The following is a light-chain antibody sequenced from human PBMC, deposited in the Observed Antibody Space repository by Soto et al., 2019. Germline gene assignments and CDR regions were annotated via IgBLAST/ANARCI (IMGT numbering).Light chain of an antibody. CDR3: QQGYTTPIT. CDR2: AAS. CDR1: QTISSH. V-gene: IGKV1-39*01. Sequence: DIQMTQSPSSLSASVGDRVIITCRASQTISSHLNWYQQKPGKAPNLLVYAASSLQSGVPSRFTGSGSGTDFTLTISSLQPEDFATYFCQQGYTTPITFGQGTRL. J-gene: IGKJ5*01.